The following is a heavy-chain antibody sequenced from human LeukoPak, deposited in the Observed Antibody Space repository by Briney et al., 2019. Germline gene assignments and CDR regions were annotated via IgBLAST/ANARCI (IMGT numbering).Heavy chain of an antibody. D-gene: IGHD1-14*01. CDR3: ARVGPGIIDY. V-gene: IGHV4-4*02. CDR1: GFTFSSFGM. Sequence: GSLRLSCAASGFTFSSFGMHWVRQAPGKGLEWIGEIYHSGSTNYNPSLKSRVTISVDKSKNQFSLKLSSVTAADTAVYYCARVGPGIIDYWGQGTLVTVSS. J-gene: IGHJ4*02. CDR2: IYHSGST.